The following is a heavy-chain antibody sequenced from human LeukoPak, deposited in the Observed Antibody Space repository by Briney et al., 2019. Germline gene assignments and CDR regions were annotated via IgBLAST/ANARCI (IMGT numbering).Heavy chain of an antibody. Sequence: SETLSLTCNVSNFSIGSSSYYWGWIRQPPGKGLEWIGSIYYTGSTYFNPSLKSRVTMSVDTSKNKFSLRLSSVTAADTAVYYCVRDRWRSNWFLDYWGQGTLVSVSS. CDR1: NFSIGSSSYY. J-gene: IGHJ4*02. CDR2: IYYTGST. D-gene: IGHD6-13*01. CDR3: VRDRWRSNWFLDY. V-gene: IGHV4-39*07.